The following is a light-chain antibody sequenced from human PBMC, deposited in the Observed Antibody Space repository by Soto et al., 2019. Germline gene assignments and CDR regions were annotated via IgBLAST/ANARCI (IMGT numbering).Light chain of an antibody. CDR3: QQAYSFPRT. Sequence: DIQMTQSPSSVSASVGDRVTITCRASQGVNNWVAWYQLKSGKAPNLLIYGASILQSGVPSRFGGSGPGTDFTPTISSLQPEDCATCFGQQAYSFPRTFGQGTQV. CDR1: QGVNNW. CDR2: GAS. J-gene: IGKJ1*01. V-gene: IGKV1-12*01.